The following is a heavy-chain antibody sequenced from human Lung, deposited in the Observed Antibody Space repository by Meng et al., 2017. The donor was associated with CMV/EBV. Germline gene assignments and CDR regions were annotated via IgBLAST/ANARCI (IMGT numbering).Heavy chain of an antibody. CDR2: IYWDDYR. CDR1: SLSTSGVG. Sequence: SLSTSGVGVGWIRQPPGKALEWLALIYWDDYRRYSPSLKSRLTITKDTSKNQVVLTMTNMDPVDTATYYCARRPSSYYDSSGYFFADYWGQGTLVTVSS. J-gene: IGHJ4*02. D-gene: IGHD3-22*01. V-gene: IGHV2-5*02. CDR3: ARRPSSYYDSSGYFFADY.